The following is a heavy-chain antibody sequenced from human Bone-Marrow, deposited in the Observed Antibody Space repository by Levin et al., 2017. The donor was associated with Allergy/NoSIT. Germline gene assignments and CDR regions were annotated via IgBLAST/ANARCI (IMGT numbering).Heavy chain of an antibody. V-gene: IGHV3-23*01. J-gene: IGHJ4*02. D-gene: IGHD2-21*01. Sequence: GESLKISCAASGFTFNNYGLSWVRQAPGKGLEWVSAISGSGNNIYYADTVRGRFTISRDNSKNTLDLQLNSLTAEDTAVYYCAKWASYCGGDCYWFAPFDCWGQGALVTVSS. CDR3: AKWASYCGGDCYWFAPFDC. CDR2: ISGSGNNI. CDR1: GFTFNNYG.